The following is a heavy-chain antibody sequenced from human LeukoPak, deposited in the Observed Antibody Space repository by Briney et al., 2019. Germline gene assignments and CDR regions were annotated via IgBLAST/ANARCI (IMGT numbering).Heavy chain of an antibody. V-gene: IGHV3-30*18. D-gene: IGHD4-23*01. CDR2: ISYDGSNK. CDR3: AKDFAGGNSYFDY. J-gene: IGHJ4*02. CDR1: GFTFSSYG. Sequence: GGSLRLSCAASGFTFSSYGMHWVRQAPGKGLEWVAVISYDGSNKYYADSVKGRFTISRDNSKNTLYLQMNSLRAEDTAVYYCAKDFAGGNSYFDYWGQGTLVTVSS.